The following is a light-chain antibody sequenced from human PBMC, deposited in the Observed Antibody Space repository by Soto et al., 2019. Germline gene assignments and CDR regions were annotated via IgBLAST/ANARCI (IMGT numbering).Light chain of an antibody. CDR2: AAS. Sequence: DIPMTQSPSSLSASVGDRVTITCRASQSISNYLNWYQQQPGKAPQRLVYAASTLQSGVPSRFSGSGSWADVTPTISSLQQADVASYYCQQSHSTPRTFGQGTKVVIK. CDR1: QSISNY. V-gene: IGKV1-39*01. J-gene: IGKJ1*01. CDR3: QQSHSTPRT.